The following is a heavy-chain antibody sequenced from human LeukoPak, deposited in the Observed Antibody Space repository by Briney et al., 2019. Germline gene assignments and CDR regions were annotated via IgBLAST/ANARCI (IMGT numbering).Heavy chain of an antibody. D-gene: IGHD3-10*01. Sequence: GGSLRLSCAASGFTFSSYAMHWVRQAPGKGLEWVSIISSGGVYDYYADSVKGRFAISRDNSKNTLYLQLNSLTTEDTAVYYCARDSTYYYDSGSSGPHYFDNWGQGTLVTVSS. CDR1: GFTFSSYA. CDR3: ARDSTYYYDSGSSGPHYFDN. J-gene: IGHJ4*02. CDR2: ISSGGVYD. V-gene: IGHV3-30*09.